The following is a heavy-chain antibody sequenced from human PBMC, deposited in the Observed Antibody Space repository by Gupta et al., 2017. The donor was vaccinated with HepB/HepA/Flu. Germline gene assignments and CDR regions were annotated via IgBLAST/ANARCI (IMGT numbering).Heavy chain of an antibody. CDR3: AKDRTETKSYLGY. D-gene: IGHD2-8*01. CDR1: GFTFSSYW. J-gene: IGHJ4*02. Sequence: EVQLVESGGGLVQPGGSLGLSCAASGFTFSSYWMHWVRHAPRKGLVWVSRLNSDGSNTDYADAVKGRFTISRDNAKKTRSLQVKSMGAEDTDVYYYAKDRTETKSYLGYGGQGTLVTVFS. V-gene: IGHV3-74*01. CDR2: LNSDGSNT.